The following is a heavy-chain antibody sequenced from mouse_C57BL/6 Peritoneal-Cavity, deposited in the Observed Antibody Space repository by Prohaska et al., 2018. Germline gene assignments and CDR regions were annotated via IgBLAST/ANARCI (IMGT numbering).Heavy chain of an antibody. CDR1: GYTFTSYW. Sequence: QVQLQQPGAELVRPGSSVKLSCKASGYTFTSYWMHWVQQRPIQGLEWIGNIDPSDSETHYNQKFKDKATLTVDKSSSTAYMQLSSLTSEDSAVYYCARHYGNYWYFDVWGTGTTVTVSS. V-gene: IGHV1-52*01. D-gene: IGHD2-1*01. J-gene: IGHJ1*03. CDR2: IDPSDSET. CDR3: ARHYGNYWYFDV.